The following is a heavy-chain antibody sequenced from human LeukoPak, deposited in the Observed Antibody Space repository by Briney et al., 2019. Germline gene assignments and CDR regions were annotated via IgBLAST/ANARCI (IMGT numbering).Heavy chain of an antibody. D-gene: IGHD4-23*01. V-gene: IGHV1-46*01. CDR1: GYISTNHY. Sequence: ASVKVSCKASGYISTNHYMHWVRQAPGQGLEWMGLINPSGSSTLYAEKFRGRIIMTRDMSTATDYMELSSLRSEDTAVYYCARDNSIADRGWWFDPWGQGTLVTVSS. J-gene: IGHJ5*02. CDR2: INPSGSST. CDR3: ARDNSIADRGWWFDP.